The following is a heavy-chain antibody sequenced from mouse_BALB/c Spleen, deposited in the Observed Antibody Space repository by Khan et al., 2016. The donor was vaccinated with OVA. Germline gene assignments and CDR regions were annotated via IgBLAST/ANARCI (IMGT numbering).Heavy chain of an antibody. CDR2: INTYTGEP. V-gene: IGHV9-3-1*01. Sequence: QIQLVQSGPEVKKPGETVKISCKASGHTFTKFGMNWVKQAPGKGLKWMGWINTYTGEPTYADDFNGRFAFSLETSASTAYLQINNLKNEDTATEVCARPYYVCYGLDNWGQGTSVTVSS. CDR3: ARPYYVCYGLDN. CDR1: GHTFTKFG. J-gene: IGHJ4*01. D-gene: IGHD1-1*01.